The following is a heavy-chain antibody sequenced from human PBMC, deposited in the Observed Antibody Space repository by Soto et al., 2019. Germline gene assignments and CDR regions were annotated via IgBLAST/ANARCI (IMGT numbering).Heavy chain of an antibody. D-gene: IGHD3-22*01. V-gene: IGHV3-23*01. Sequence: PGGSLRLSCEASGFTFSTYAMNWVRQAPEKGLEWVSSISGSDGSTSYADSVKGRFTISRDNSKNTLYLQMSSLRAEDTAVYYCAKDASLYYYDTNDYYPLDCWGQGTLVTVSS. J-gene: IGHJ4*02. CDR1: GFTFSTYA. CDR3: AKDASLYYYDTNDYYPLDC. CDR2: ISGSDGST.